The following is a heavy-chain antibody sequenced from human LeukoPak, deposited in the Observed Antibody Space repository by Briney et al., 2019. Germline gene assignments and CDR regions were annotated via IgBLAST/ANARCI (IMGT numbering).Heavy chain of an antibody. CDR3: AREECSGGSCYFDY. D-gene: IGHD2-15*01. CDR1: GGTFSSYA. CDR2: IIPIFGTA. Sequence: SVKVSCKASGGTFSSYAISWVRQAPGQGLEWMGGIIPIFGTANYAQKFQGRVTITADESTSTAYMDLSSLRSEDTAVYYCAREECSGGSCYFDYWGQGTLVTVSS. V-gene: IGHV1-69*13. J-gene: IGHJ4*02.